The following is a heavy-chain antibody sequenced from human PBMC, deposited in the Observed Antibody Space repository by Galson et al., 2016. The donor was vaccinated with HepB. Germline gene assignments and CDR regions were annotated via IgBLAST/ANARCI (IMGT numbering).Heavy chain of an antibody. J-gene: IGHJ4*02. V-gene: IGHV3-21*01. CDR1: GFTFSTYN. CDR2: ISRSSSHI. D-gene: IGHD6-19*01. CDR3: ARKGSGWHESNFDY. Sequence: SLRLSCAASGFTFSTYNMNWVRQAPGKGLEWVSSISRSSSHIYSADSVKGRFTVSRDNAKNSLYLQMNSLTAEDTAVYYCARKGSGWHESNFDYWGQGALVTVSS.